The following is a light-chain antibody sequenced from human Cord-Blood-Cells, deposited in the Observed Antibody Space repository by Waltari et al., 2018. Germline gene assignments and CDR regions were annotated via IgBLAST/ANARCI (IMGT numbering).Light chain of an antibody. Sequence: QSALTQPASVSGSPGQSITISCTGTSSDVGSYNLVSWYQQHPGKAPKPMIYEGSKQPSRVSIRCAGSKSGNTASLTISGLHAEDEADYYCCSYAVSSTLFGGGTKLTGL. V-gene: IGLV2-23*01. CDR1: SSDVGSYNL. CDR3: CSYAVSSTL. CDR2: EGS. J-gene: IGLJ2*01.